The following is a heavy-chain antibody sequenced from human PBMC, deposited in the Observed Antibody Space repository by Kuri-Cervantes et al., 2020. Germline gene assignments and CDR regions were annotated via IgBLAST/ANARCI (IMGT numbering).Heavy chain of an antibody. V-gene: IGHV3-23*01. J-gene: IGHJ4*02. CDR3: ARGRQWRYYFDY. D-gene: IGHD6-19*01. CDR1: GFTFSSYA. CDR2: ISGSGGST. Sequence: GGFLRLSCAASGFTFSSYAMSWVRQAPGKGLEWVSSISGSGGSTYHADSVKGRFTISRDNSKNTLYLQMNSLRAEDTAVYYCARGRQWRYYFDYWGQGTLVTVSS.